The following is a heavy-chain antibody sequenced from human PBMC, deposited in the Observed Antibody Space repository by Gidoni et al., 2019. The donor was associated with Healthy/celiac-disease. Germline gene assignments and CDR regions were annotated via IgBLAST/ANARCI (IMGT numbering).Heavy chain of an antibody. CDR2: IWYDGSNK. CDR3: ARDTFDYADY. Sequence: QVQLVESGGGVVQPGRSLRLSCAASGFTFSSYGMHWVRQAPGKGLGWVAVIWYDGSNKYYADSVKGRFTISRDNSKNTLYLQMNSLRAEDTAVYYCARDTFDYADYWGQGTLVTVSS. J-gene: IGHJ4*02. V-gene: IGHV3-33*01. CDR1: GFTFSSYG. D-gene: IGHD3-16*01.